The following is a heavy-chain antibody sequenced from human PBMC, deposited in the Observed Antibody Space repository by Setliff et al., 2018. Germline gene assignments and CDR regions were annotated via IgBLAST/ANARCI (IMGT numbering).Heavy chain of an antibody. D-gene: IGHD1-1*01. V-gene: IGHV4-61*02. CDR1: GGSISSGSYY. CDR3: ARANKKLDYYYYYYMDV. CDR2: VYTNGGS. Sequence: SETLSLTCTVSGGSISSGSYYWSWIRHPAGKGLEWIGRVYTNGGSDYNPFLKSRVSISLDTSKNQSSLKLISVTAADTAVYYCARANKKLDYYYYYYMDVWGKGTTGTVSS. J-gene: IGHJ6*03.